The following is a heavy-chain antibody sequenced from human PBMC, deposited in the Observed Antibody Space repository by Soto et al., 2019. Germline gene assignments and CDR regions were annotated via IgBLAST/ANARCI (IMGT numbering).Heavy chain of an antibody. CDR1: GGSISSDANF. V-gene: IGHV4-31*03. D-gene: IGHD6-6*01. CDR3: ARGSFSSSSSWFDP. J-gene: IGHJ5*02. CDR2: ISYTGRT. Sequence: PSETLSLTCTVSGGSISSDANFWSWIRQPPGRGLEWIGYISYTGRTYHTPSLNSRLTISLDTSKNLFSLRLSAVTAADTAVYFCARGSFSSSSSWFDPWGQGTLVTVSS.